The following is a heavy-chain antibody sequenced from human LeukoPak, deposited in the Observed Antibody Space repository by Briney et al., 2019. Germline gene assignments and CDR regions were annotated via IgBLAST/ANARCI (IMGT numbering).Heavy chain of an antibody. J-gene: IGHJ6*02. Sequence: GASVKVSCKASGYSFMSYGMSWVRQAPGQGLEWMGWISGYNGKTSYAQKVQDRVIMTTDISSNTAYMEVRSLRSDDTAIYYCARVDRDLLTTSVYYGMDVWGQGTTVTVSS. CDR3: ARVDRDLLTTSVYYGMDV. CDR2: ISGYNGKT. D-gene: IGHD3-9*01. V-gene: IGHV1-18*04. CDR1: GYSFMSYG.